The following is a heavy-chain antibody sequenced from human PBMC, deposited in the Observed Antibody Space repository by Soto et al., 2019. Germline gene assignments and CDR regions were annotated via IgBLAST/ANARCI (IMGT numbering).Heavy chain of an antibody. J-gene: IGHJ6*02. CDR3: ARDREDDFWSGYSYGMDV. V-gene: IGHV1-69*13. CDR2: IIPIFGTA. Sequence: SVKVSCKASGYTFTSYGISWVRQAPGQGLEWMGGIIPIFGTANYAQKFQGRVTITADESTSTAYMELSSLRSEDTAVYYCARDREDDFWSGYSYGMDVWGQGTTVTVSS. D-gene: IGHD3-3*01. CDR1: GYTFTSYG.